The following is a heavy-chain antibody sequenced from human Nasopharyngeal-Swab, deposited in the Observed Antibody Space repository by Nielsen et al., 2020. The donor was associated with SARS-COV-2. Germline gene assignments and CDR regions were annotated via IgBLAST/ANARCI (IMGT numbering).Heavy chain of an antibody. CDR2: INAGNGNT. J-gene: IGHJ2*01. CDR1: GYTFTSYA. CDR3: VTNLYCSGGSCYQIQNWYFDL. Sequence: ASVKVSCKASGYTFTSYAMHWVRQAPGQRLEWMGWINAGNGNTKYSQKFQGRVTITRDTSASTAYMELSSLRSEDTAVYYCVTNLYCSGGSCYQIQNWYFDLWGRGTLVTVSS. D-gene: IGHD2-15*01. V-gene: IGHV1-3*01.